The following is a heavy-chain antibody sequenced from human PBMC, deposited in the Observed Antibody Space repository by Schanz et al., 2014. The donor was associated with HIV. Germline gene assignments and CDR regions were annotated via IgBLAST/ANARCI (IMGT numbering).Heavy chain of an antibody. CDR3: ARDGGEV. CDR1: GFTLSSYW. D-gene: IGHD3-16*01. Sequence: EEQLVESGGGLVQPGGSLRLSCAASGFTLSSYWMSWVRQAPGKGLEWVSYVRSDGNSMKYADSVKGRFTISRDNGKNSLFLQMESLRAEDTAVYYCARDGGEVWGQGTTVTVSS. J-gene: IGHJ6*02. V-gene: IGHV3-48*01. CDR2: VRSDGNSM.